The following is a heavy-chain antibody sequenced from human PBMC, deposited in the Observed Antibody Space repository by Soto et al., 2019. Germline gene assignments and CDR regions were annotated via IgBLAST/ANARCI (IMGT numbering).Heavy chain of an antibody. CDR3: ARGDCSGGSCYRPFFSD. D-gene: IGHD2-15*01. J-gene: IGHJ4*02. CDR1: GGSFSDYY. V-gene: IGHV4-34*02. Sequence: QVQLQQWGAGLLKPSETLSLTCAVYGGSFSDYYWSWIRQPPGKGLEWIGEINHSGSTIYNPSLKSRVTMSVDTSKIQFSLNLTSVTAADTAVYYCARGDCSGGSCYRPFFSDWGQGTLVTVSS. CDR2: INHSGST.